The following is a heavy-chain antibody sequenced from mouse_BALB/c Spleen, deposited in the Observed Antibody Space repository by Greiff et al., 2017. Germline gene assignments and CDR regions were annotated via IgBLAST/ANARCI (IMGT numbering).Heavy chain of an antibody. V-gene: IGHV2-9*02. D-gene: IGHD4-1*01. CDR1: GFSLTSYG. Sequence: VQLKESGPGLVAPSQSLSITCTVSGFSLTSYGVHWVRQPPGKGLEWLGVIWAGGSTNYNSALMSRLSISKDNSKSQVFLKMNSLQTDDTAMYYCARDAGLGRPWFAYWGQGTLVTVSA. J-gene: IGHJ3*01. CDR2: IWAGGST. CDR3: ARDAGLGRPWFAY.